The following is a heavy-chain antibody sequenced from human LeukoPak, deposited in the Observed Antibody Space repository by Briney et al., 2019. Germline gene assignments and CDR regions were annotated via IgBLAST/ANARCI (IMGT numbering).Heavy chain of an antibody. Sequence: ASVKVSCKASGYTFTGYYMHWVRQAPGQGLEWMGWINPNSGGTNYAQKFQGRVTMTRDTSISTAYMELSRLRSDDTAVYYCARGFGELYYYYYYMDVWGKGTTVTVS. V-gene: IGHV1-2*02. CDR3: ARGFGELYYYYYYMDV. D-gene: IGHD3-10*01. CDR2: INPNSGGT. CDR1: GYTFTGYY. J-gene: IGHJ6*03.